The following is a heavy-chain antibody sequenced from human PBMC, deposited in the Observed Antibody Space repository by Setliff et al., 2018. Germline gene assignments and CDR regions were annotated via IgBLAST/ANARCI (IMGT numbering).Heavy chain of an antibody. Sequence: ASVKVSCKASGYTFTGYYMYWVRQAPGQGLEWMGRINPSSGATIYAQKFQGRVTMTSDTSISTAYMELGRLRSDDTAVYFCARDYRGAHSTNWYAPYYWGQGTLVTVSS. D-gene: IGHD6-13*01. V-gene: IGHV1-2*06. CDR3: ARDYRGAHSTNWYAPYY. J-gene: IGHJ4*02. CDR2: INPSSGAT. CDR1: GYTFTGYY.